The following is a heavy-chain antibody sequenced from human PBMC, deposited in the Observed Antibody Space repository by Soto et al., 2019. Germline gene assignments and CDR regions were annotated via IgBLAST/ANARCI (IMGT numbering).Heavy chain of an antibody. Sequence: ESGGGLVQPGGSLTLSCAAPGFTFSSYAMSWVRQAPGKGLEWVSAISGSGGSKYYADSVKGRFTISRDNSKNTLYLQMNSLRAEDTAVYYCAKGSSGYDFYYYYMDVWGKGTTVTVSS. V-gene: IGHV3-23*01. D-gene: IGHD5-12*01. CDR2: ISGSGGSK. CDR1: GFTFSSYA. CDR3: AKGSSGYDFYYYYMDV. J-gene: IGHJ6*03.